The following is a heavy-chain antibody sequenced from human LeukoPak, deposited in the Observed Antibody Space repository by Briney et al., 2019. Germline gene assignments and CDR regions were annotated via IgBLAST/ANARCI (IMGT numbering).Heavy chain of an antibody. Sequence: AXVKVSCKASGYTLTSYGISWVRQAPGQGVEWMGWISAYNGNTNYAQKLQGRVTMTTDTSTSTAYMELRSLRSDDTAVYYCARDGSSGWYKNAFDIWGQGTMVTVSS. CDR2: ISAYNGNT. CDR3: ARDGSSGWYKNAFDI. D-gene: IGHD6-19*01. V-gene: IGHV1-18*01. J-gene: IGHJ3*02. CDR1: GYTLTSYG.